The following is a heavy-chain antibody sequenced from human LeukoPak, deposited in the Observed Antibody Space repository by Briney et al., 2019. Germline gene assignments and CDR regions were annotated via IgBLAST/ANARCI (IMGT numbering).Heavy chain of an antibody. CDR2: ISAYNGDL. V-gene: IGHV1-18*01. J-gene: IGHJ4*02. CDR1: GGTFSSYA. D-gene: IGHD4-17*01. CDR3: ARGGSAVPTGY. Sequence: ASVKVSCKASGGTFSSYAISWVRQAPGQGLEWMGWISAYNGDLKYAQKFQGRVTMTTDSSTTTAYMELGSLRSDDTAVYYCARGGSAVPTGYWGQGTLVTVSS.